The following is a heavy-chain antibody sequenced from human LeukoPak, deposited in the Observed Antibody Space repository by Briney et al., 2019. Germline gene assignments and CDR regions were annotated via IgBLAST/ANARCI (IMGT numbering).Heavy chain of an antibody. D-gene: IGHD6-13*01. CDR2: INPNSGGT. CDR3: ARERIAAADLDAFDI. CDR1: GYTFTGYY. Sequence: ASVKVSCKASGYTFTGYYMYWVRQAPGQGLEWMGWINPNSGGTNYAQKFQGRVTMTRDTSISTAYMELSRLRSDDTAVYYCARERIAAADLDAFDIWGQGTMVTVSS. J-gene: IGHJ3*02. V-gene: IGHV1-2*02.